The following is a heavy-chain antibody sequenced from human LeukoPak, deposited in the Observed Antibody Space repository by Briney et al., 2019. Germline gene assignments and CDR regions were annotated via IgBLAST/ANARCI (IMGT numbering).Heavy chain of an antibody. CDR1: GGSISSSSYY. D-gene: IGHD6-13*01. CDR2: IYYSGST. V-gene: IGHV4-39*01. CDR3: ARSISSPFNWFDP. Sequence: SETLSLTCTVSGGSISSSSYYWGWIRQPPGKGLEWIGSIYYSGSTYYNPSLKSRVTISVDTAKHQFSLKMRSVTAADTAVYHCARSISSPFNWFDPWGQGTLVTVSS. J-gene: IGHJ5*02.